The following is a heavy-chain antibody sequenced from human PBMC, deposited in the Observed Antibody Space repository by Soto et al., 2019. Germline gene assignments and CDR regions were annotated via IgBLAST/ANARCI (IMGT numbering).Heavy chain of an antibody. CDR3: ARDRRYSGTYGDGAFDI. CDR1: GYTFTTHA. Sequence: QVQLVQSGAEEKKPGASVTVSCKASGYTFTTHAMHWVRQAPGQRLEWMGWINVGNGNTKYSPKFQGRVTITRDTSASTAYMELSSLRSEDTAVYFCARDRRYSGTYGDGAFDIWGQGTMVIVSS. D-gene: IGHD1-26*01. V-gene: IGHV1-3*05. CDR2: INVGNGNT. J-gene: IGHJ3*02.